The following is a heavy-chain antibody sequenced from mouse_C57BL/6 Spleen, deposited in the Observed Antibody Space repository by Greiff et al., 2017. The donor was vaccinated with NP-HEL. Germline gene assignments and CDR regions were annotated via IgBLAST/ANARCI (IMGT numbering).Heavy chain of an antibody. CDR1: GYSFTDYN. J-gene: IGHJ1*03. V-gene: IGHV1-39*01. Sequence: VQLQQSGPELVKPGASVKISCKASGYSFTDYNMNWVKQSNGKSLEWIGVINPNYGTTSYNQKFKGKATLTVDPSASTAYMQLNSLTSEDSAVYYCARAEFNTTVRGYVDDWGTGTTVTVSS. D-gene: IGHD1-1*01. CDR3: ARAEFNTTVRGYVDD. CDR2: INPNYGTT.